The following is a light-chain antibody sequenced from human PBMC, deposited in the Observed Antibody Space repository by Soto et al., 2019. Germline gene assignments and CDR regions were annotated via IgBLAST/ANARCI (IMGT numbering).Light chain of an antibody. V-gene: IGKV1-39*01. J-gene: IGKJ1*01. CDR1: QSISSY. Sequence: DIQMTQSPSSLSASVGDRVTVPCRASQSISSYLKAYQQKPGKAPKLLIYAASSLQSGVPSRFSGSGSGTDFTLTISSLQPEDFATYYCQQSYSTPTTFGQGTKVDIK. CDR3: QQSYSTPTT. CDR2: AAS.